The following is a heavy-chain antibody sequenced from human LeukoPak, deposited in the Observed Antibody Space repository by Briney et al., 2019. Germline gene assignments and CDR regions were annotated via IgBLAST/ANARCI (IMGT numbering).Heavy chain of an antibody. CDR2: IKQDGIEI. J-gene: IGHJ6*03. V-gene: IGHV3-7*01. D-gene: IGHD3-3*01. CDR3: ARVGEFLRSPYYYMDV. CDR1: GLTFSSYW. Sequence: GGSLRLSCAASGLTFSSYWMTWVRQTPGKGLERVANIKQDGIEIYYVDSVRGRFTISRDNAKNSLYMQMNSLRAEDTAVYYCARVGEFLRSPYYYMDVWGKGTTVTVSS.